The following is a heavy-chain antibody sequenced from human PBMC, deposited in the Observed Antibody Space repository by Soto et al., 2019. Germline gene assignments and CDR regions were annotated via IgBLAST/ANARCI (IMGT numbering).Heavy chain of an antibody. CDR2: ISGSGGST. Sequence: GGSLRLSCAASRLPFSSYAMSWVRQAPGKGLEWVSSISGSGGSTYYADSVKGRFTISRDNSKNTLYLQMNSLRAEDTAVYYCAKTTSSGYYFYWGQGTLVTVSS. D-gene: IGHD3-22*01. CDR3: AKTTSSGYYFY. CDR1: RLPFSSYA. V-gene: IGHV3-23*01. J-gene: IGHJ4*02.